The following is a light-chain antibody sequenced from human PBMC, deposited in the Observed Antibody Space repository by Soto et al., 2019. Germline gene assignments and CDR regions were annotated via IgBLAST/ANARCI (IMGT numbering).Light chain of an antibody. V-gene: IGKV1-33*01. Sequence: DIKMTQSPSSLSASVGDRVTITCQASQDISNNLNWYQQNPGKAPNLLIYAASNLETGVPSRFSGSGSGTDFTFTISSLQPEDIATYYCQQYANLPPTFGPGTKVDIK. CDR3: QQYANLPPT. CDR2: AAS. J-gene: IGKJ3*01. CDR1: QDISNN.